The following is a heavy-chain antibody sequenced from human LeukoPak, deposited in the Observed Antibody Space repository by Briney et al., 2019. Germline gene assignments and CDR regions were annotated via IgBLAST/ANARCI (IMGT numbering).Heavy chain of an antibody. V-gene: IGHV3-11*04. CDR3: ARGKRGPPINKIVVVVAAQRPLDY. CDR1: GFTFSDYY. D-gene: IGHD2-15*01. Sequence: PGGSLRLSCAASGFTFSDYYMSWIRQAPGKGLEWVSYISSSGSTIYYADSVKGRFTISRDNAKNSLYLQMNSLRAEDTAVYYCARGKRGPPINKIVVVVAAQRPLDYWGQGTLVTVSS. J-gene: IGHJ4*02. CDR2: ISSSGSTI.